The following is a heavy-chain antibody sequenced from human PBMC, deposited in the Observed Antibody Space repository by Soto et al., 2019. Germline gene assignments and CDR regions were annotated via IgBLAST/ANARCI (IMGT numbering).Heavy chain of an antibody. D-gene: IGHD6-13*01. CDR3: AKPVTQQLVRDGYHI. CDR2: ITSSGGGT. V-gene: IGHV3-23*01. CDR1: GFTFSNYA. J-gene: IGHJ3*02. Sequence: EVQLLESGGGLVQPGGSLRLSCAVSGFTFSNYAMSWVRQAPGKGLEWVSAITSSGGGTYYSDSVKGRFTISRDNSKNTLYLEMNSLRADDTAVYYCAKPVTQQLVRDGYHIWGQGTLVTVSS.